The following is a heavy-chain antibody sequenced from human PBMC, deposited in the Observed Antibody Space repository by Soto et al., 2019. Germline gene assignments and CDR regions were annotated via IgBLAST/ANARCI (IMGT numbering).Heavy chain of an antibody. Sequence: SETLSLTCSVSGGSMSEYFWSWIRQSPGKRLEWIGYIYYLGSTDYNPSLKSRVTISVDTSNRQFSLRLTSVTAADTAVYYCARDGYDGSGSPYPAYWGPGTQVTVSS. CDR3: ARDGYDGSGSPYPAY. V-gene: IGHV4-59*01. D-gene: IGHD3-10*01. J-gene: IGHJ4*02. CDR2: IYYLGST. CDR1: GGSMSEYF.